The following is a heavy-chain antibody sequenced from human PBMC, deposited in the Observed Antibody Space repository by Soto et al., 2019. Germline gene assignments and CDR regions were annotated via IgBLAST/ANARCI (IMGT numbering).Heavy chain of an antibody. Sequence: SETLSLTCAVSGYSISSGYYWGWIRQPPGKGLEWIGSIYHSGSTYYNPSLKSRVTISVDTSKNQFSLKLSSVTAADTAVYYCATQRGSLLWFGEFNWFDPWGQGTLATVSS. J-gene: IGHJ5*02. CDR1: GYSISSGYY. CDR2: IYHSGST. D-gene: IGHD3-10*01. V-gene: IGHV4-38-2*01. CDR3: ATQRGSLLWFGEFNWFDP.